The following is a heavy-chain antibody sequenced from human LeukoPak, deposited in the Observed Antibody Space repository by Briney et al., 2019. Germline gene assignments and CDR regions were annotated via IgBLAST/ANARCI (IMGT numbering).Heavy chain of an antibody. CDR3: ARDRDYYDSSGYFPLDY. D-gene: IGHD3-22*01. V-gene: IGHV1-2*02. CDR2: INPNSGGT. J-gene: IGHJ4*02. Sequence: ASVTVSCKPSGYTFTGYYMHWARQAPGEGLEWMGWINPNSGGTNYAQKCQGRITMTTDTSISTAYMELSRLRSDDTAVYYCARDRDYYDSSGYFPLDYCGQGALVSVSS. CDR1: GYTFTGYY.